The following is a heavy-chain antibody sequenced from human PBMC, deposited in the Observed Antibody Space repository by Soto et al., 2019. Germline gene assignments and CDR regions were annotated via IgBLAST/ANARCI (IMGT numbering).Heavy chain of an antibody. D-gene: IGHD1-26*01. CDR1: GGSISSSSYY. CDR3: ARPGSYLTTDFDY. CDR2: IYYSGST. V-gene: IGHV4-39*01. J-gene: IGHJ4*02. Sequence: SETLSLTCTVSGGSISSSSYYWGWIRQPPGKGLEWIGSIYYSGSTYYNPSLKSRVTISVDTSKNQFSLKLSSVTAADTAVYYCARPGSYLTTDFDYWGQGTLVTVSS.